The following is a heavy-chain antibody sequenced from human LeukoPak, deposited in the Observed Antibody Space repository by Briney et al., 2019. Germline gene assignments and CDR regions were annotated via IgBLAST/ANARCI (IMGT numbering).Heavy chain of an antibody. CDR1: GGTFSSYA. J-gene: IGHJ6*03. V-gene: IGHV1-69*05. D-gene: IGHD3-16*01. Sequence: SVKVSCKASGGTFSSYAISWVRQAPGQGLEWMGRIIPIFGTANYAQKFQGRVTMTRNTSISTAYMELSSLRSEDTAVYYCASWGLGESDYYYYMDVWGKGTTVTVSS. CDR3: ASWGLGESDYYYYMDV. CDR2: IIPIFGTA.